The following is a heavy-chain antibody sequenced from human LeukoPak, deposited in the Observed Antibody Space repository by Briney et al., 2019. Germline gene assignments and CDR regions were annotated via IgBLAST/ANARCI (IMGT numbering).Heavy chain of an antibody. CDR2: ISSSSSYI. V-gene: IGHV3-21*01. Sequence: PGGSLRLSCAASGFTFSSYSMNWVRQAPGKGLEWVSSISSSSSYIYYADSVKGRFTISRDNAKNSLYLQMNSLRAEDTAVYYCAWGRNSYGFLTDAFDIWGQGTMVTVSS. D-gene: IGHD5-18*01. CDR1: GFTFSSYS. CDR3: AWGRNSYGFLTDAFDI. J-gene: IGHJ3*02.